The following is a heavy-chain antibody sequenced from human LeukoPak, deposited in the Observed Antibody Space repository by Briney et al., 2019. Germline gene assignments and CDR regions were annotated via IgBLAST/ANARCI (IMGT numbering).Heavy chain of an antibody. CDR2: INPNSGGT. CDR3: ARDGSGWDSNFDY. CDR1: GYTFTGYY. Sequence: ASVKVSCKASGYTFTGYYMHWVRQAPGQGLEWMGWINPNSGGTNYAQKLQGRVTMTRDTSTSTAYMELRSLRSDDTAVYYCARDGSGWDSNFDYWGQGTLVTVSS. D-gene: IGHD6-19*01. J-gene: IGHJ4*02. V-gene: IGHV1-2*02.